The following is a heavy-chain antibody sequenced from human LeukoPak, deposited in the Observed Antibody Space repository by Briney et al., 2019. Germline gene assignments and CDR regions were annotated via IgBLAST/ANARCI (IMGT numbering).Heavy chain of an antibody. D-gene: IGHD5-12*01. V-gene: IGHV3-30-3*01. CDR3: ARVFMGWLPQNAFDI. CDR1: GFTFSSYA. J-gene: IGHJ3*02. CDR2: ISYDGSDK. Sequence: GGSLRLSCAASGFTFSSYAMHWVRQAPGKGLEWVAVISYDGSDKYYADSVKGRFTISRDNSKNTLYLQMNSLRAEDTAVYYCARVFMGWLPQNAFDIWGQGTMVTVSS.